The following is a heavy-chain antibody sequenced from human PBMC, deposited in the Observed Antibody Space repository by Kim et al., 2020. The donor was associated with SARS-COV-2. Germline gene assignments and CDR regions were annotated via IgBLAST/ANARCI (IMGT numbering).Heavy chain of an antibody. CDR2: ISGSGGST. CDR3: AKGNALVVVISQGGAFDI. D-gene: IGHD3-22*01. CDR1: GFTFSSYA. J-gene: IGHJ3*02. Sequence: GGSLRLSCAASGFTFSSYAMSWVRQAPGKGLEWVSAISGSGGSTYYADSVKGRFTISRDNSKNTLYLQMNSLRAEDTAVYYCAKGNALVVVISQGGAFDIWGQGTMVTVSS. V-gene: IGHV3-23*01.